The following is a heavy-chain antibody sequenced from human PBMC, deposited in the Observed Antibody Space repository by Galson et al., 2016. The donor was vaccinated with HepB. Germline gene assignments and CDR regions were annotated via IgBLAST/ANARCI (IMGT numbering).Heavy chain of an antibody. D-gene: IGHD2-15*01. J-gene: IGHJ4*02. V-gene: IGHV3-23*01. CDR1: GYTFSNYV. CDR3: AKSLPALDF. Sequence: SLRLSCAASGYTFSNYVMNWVRQAPGKGLEWVSAISGSGSNTNYEDSVQGRFTISRDNAHDSLYLQMNGLSAEDAAVYYCAKSLPALDFWGQGTVVTVSS. CDR2: ISGSGSNT.